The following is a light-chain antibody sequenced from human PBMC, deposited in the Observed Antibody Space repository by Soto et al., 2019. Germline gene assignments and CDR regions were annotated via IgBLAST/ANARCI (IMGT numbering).Light chain of an antibody. J-gene: IGKJ1*01. V-gene: IGKV3-15*01. Sequence: EIVMTQSPATLSVSPGERATLSCRASQSINSNLAWYQQKPGQAPRLLIYGASTRATGIPARFSGSGSGTEFTLTISSLQSEDFAVYYCQQYNSWSQTFGQGTKVEIK. CDR2: GAS. CDR1: QSINSN. CDR3: QQYNSWSQT.